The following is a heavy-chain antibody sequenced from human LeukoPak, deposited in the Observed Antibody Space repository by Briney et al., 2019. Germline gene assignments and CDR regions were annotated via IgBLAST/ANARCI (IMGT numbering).Heavy chain of an antibody. CDR3: ARGGYYDSSGYWNFDY. CDR1: GYTFTGYY. J-gene: IGHJ4*02. CDR2: INPNSGGT. V-gene: IGHV1-2*02. D-gene: IGHD3-22*01. Sequence: ASVKVSCKASGYTFTGYYMHWVRQAPGQGLEWMGWINPNSGGTNYAQKFQGRVTMTRDTSISTAYMELSRLRSDDTAVYYCARGGYYDSSGYWNFDYWGQGTLVTVSS.